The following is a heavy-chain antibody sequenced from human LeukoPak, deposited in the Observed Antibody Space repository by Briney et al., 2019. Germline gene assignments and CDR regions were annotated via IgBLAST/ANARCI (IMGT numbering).Heavy chain of an antibody. CDR1: GFSFSTYS. Sequence: GGSLRLSCAASGFSFSTYSMNWVRQAPGKGQEWVSSISSSSGDIYYGDSVKGGFTISRDNAKNSLYLRMKSLREEDTAVYFCTVDTDYFEGLGFPRPALNDYWGQGTLVTVSS. CDR3: TVDTDYFEGLGFPRPALNDY. V-gene: IGHV3-21*01. J-gene: IGHJ4*02. D-gene: IGHD3-22*01. CDR2: ISSSSGDI.